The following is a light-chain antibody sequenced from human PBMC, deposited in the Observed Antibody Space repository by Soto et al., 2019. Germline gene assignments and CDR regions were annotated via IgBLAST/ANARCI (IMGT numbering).Light chain of an antibody. CDR3: QTWGTGIGV. V-gene: IGLV4-69*01. CDR2: LNSDGSH. CDR1: SGHSSYA. Sequence: QSVLTQSPSASASLGASVKLTCTLSSGHSSYAIAWHQQQPEKGPRYLMKLNSDGSHSKGDGIPDRFSGSSSGAERYLAISSLQSEAEADYDCQTWGTGIGVFGGGPPLTVL. J-gene: IGLJ2*01.